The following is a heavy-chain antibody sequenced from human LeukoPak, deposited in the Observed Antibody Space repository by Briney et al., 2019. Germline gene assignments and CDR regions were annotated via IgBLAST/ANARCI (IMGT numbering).Heavy chain of an antibody. CDR2: INPNSGGT. CDR1: GYTFTGYY. CDR3: ARDKVVAATGGYYYYYMDV. Sequence: ASVKVSCKASGYTFTGYYMHWVRQAPGQGLEWMGWINPNSGGTNYAQKFQGRVTMTRDTSISTAYMELSRLRSDDTAVYYCARDKVVAATGGYYYYYMDVWGKGTTVTVSS. D-gene: IGHD2-15*01. J-gene: IGHJ6*03. V-gene: IGHV1-2*02.